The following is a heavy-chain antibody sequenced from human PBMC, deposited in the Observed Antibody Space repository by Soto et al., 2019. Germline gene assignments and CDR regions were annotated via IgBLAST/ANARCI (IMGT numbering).Heavy chain of an antibody. CDR3: VQSRCGGDCLQSYSTHSYYGLDV. CDR2: IYCDDDK. V-gene: IGHV2-5*02. J-gene: IGHJ6*02. CDR1: GLSLSTIGEG. Sequence: QITLKESGPTLVTPTQTLTLTCTFSGLSLSTIGEGVGWIRQPPGKALEWLALIYCDDDKSYSPFLQSRLTSTKDTSQHQVVLTMTIMDPVDTATYYCVQSRCGGDCLQSYSTHSYYGLDVWCQGTRVTVSS. D-gene: IGHD2-21*02.